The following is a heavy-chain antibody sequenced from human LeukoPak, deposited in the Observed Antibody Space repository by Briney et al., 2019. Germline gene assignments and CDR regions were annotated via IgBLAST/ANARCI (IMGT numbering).Heavy chain of an antibody. J-gene: IGHJ4*02. CDR2: INPSGGST. CDR3: ARAGNTYSSSWDQKGDY. CDR1: GYTFTSYY. D-gene: IGHD6-13*01. V-gene: IGHV1-46*01. Sequence: ASVKVSCKASGYTFTSYYMHWVRQAPGQGLEWMGIINPSGGSTSYAQKFQGRVTMTRDTSTSTVYMELSGLRSEDTAVYYCARAGNTYSSSWDQKGDYWGQGTLVTVSS.